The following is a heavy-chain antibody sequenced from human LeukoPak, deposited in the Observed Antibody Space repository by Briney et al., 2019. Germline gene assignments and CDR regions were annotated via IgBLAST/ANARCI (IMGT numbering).Heavy chain of an antibody. CDR3: ARLSRGAVADY. D-gene: IGHD6-19*01. CDR2: IYTSGST. Sequence: SETLSLTCTVSGGSISSYYWSWIRQPAGEGLQWIGRIYTSGSTNYNPSLKSRVTLSVDTSKNQLSLKVSSVTAADTAVYYCARLSRGAVADYWGQGTLVTVSS. V-gene: IGHV4-4*07. CDR1: GGSISSYY. J-gene: IGHJ4*02.